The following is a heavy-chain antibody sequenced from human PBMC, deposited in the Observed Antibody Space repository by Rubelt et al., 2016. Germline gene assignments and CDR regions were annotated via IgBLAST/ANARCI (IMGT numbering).Heavy chain of an antibody. CDR3: SRVPAGYCSSTSCYVSGY. Sequence: LVQSGAEVKKPGSSVKVSCKASGGTFSSYAISWVRQAPGQGLEWMGRIIPILGIANYAQKFQGRVTITADKSPSTAYMALSSLRSEDTAVYYCSRVPAGYCSSTSCYVSGYWGQGPLVAVSS. J-gene: IGHJ4*02. CDR1: GGTFSSYA. CDR2: IIPILGIA. D-gene: IGHD2-2*03. V-gene: IGHV1-69*04.